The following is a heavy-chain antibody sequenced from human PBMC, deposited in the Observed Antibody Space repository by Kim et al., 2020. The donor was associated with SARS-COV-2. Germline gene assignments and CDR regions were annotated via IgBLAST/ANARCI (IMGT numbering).Heavy chain of an antibody. CDR2: YT. V-gene: IGHV5-10-1*01. J-gene: IGHJ4*02. Sequence: YTNYSPSFQGNVTISADKSINTAYLQWSSLKASDTAMYYCARTDDSSGYYQWGQGTLVTVSS. CDR3: ARTDDSSGYYQ. D-gene: IGHD3-22*01.